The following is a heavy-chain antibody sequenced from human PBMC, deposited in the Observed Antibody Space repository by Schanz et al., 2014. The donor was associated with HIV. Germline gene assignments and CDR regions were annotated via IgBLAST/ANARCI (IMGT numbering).Heavy chain of an antibody. J-gene: IGHJ3*01. CDR1: GFTFGTKW. D-gene: IGHD6-13*01. V-gene: IGHV3-74*01. CDR3: RVFMGAFDV. CDR2: ITPAGSVT. Sequence: EVQLVESGGGLIQPGASLRLSCEASGFTFGTKWMYWVRRGPGKGLAWVAYITPAGSVTYADSVEGRFTASRDFSRKQMYLQMNSLRVEEKETYYCRVFMGAFDVWGQGTMVTVSS.